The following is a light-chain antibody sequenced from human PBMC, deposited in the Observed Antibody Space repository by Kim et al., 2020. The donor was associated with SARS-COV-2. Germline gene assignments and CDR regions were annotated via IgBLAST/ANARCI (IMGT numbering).Light chain of an antibody. CDR2: DDE. V-gene: IGLV1-51*01. Sequence: QSVLTQPPSVSAAPGQKVTISCSGTSSNIGSNYVSWYQQFPGTASKLLIYDDEERPSGIPDRFSGSKSGASATPGITGLQTGDEADYYCGTWDSSLIAAVFGGGTQLTVL. CDR3: GTWDSSLIAAV. CDR1: SSNIGSNY. J-gene: IGLJ3*02.